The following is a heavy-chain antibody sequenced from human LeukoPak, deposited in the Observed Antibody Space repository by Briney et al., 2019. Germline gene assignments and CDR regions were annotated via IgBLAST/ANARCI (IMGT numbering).Heavy chain of an antibody. CDR3: ARRDGESDADDY. CDR1: GFTSSSYW. CDR2: IKQDGSEK. D-gene: IGHD3-10*01. V-gene: IGHV3-7*01. Sequence: GGSLRLSCAASGFTSSSYWMSWVRQAPGKGLEWVANIKQDGSEKYYVDSVKGRFTISRDNAKNSLYLQMNSLRAEDTAVYYCARRDGESDADDYWGQGTLVTVSS. J-gene: IGHJ4*02.